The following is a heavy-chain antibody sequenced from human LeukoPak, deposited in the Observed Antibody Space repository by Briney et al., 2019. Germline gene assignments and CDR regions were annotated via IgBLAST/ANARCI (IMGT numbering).Heavy chain of an antibody. D-gene: IGHD1-26*01. CDR3: AKDWAEEPTEYFDY. J-gene: IGHJ4*02. CDR2: ISWNSGSI. V-gene: IGHV3-9*03. Sequence: GGSLRLSCAASGFTFDDYAMHWGRQAPGKGLEWVSGISWNSGSIGYADSAKGRFTISRDNANNSLYLQMNSLRAEDMALYYCAKDWAEEPTEYFDYWGQGTLVTVSS. CDR1: GFTFDDYA.